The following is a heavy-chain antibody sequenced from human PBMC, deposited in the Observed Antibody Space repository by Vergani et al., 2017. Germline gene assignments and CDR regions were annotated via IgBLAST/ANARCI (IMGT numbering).Heavy chain of an antibody. Sequence: ASGKGLEWVGRIRSKANSYATAYAASVKGRFTISRDDSKNTAYLQMNSLKTEDTAVYYCTRHVRYFDWHYRGNWFDPWGQGTLVTVSS. CDR2: IRSKANSYAT. J-gene: IGHJ5*02. V-gene: IGHV3-73*01. D-gene: IGHD3-9*01. CDR3: TRHVRYFDWHYRGNWFDP.